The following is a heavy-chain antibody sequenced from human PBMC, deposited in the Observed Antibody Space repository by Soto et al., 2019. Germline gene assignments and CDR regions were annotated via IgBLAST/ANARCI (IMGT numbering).Heavy chain of an antibody. J-gene: IGHJ3*02. Sequence: SVKVSCKASGFTFTSSAVQWVRQARGQRLEWIGWIVVGSGNTNYAQKFQERVTITRDMSTSTAYMELSSLRSADTAVYYSAASSGSYYGDAFDMWGQGKMVT. CDR1: GFTFTSSA. CDR3: AASSGSYYGDAFDM. CDR2: IVVGSGNT. D-gene: IGHD1-26*01. V-gene: IGHV1-58*01.